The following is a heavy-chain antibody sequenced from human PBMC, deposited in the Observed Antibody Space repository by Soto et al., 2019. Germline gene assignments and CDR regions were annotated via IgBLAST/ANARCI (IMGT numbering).Heavy chain of an antibody. CDR1: GGSVSSGSYY. J-gene: IGHJ3*02. CDR3: ARAHGSGWGAFDI. Sequence: TLSLTCTVSGGSVSSGSYYWILIRQPPGKGLEWIGYIYHSGSTYYNPSLKSRVTISVDRSKNQFSLKLSSVTAADTAVYYCARAHGSGWGAFDIWGQGTMVTVSS. CDR2: IYHSGST. V-gene: IGHV4-30-2*01. D-gene: IGHD3-10*01.